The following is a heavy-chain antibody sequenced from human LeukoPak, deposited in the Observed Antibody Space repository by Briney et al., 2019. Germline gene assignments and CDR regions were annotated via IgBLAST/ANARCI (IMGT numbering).Heavy chain of an antibody. Sequence: GGSLRLSCAASGFTFSSYAMHWVRQAPGKGLEWVAVISYDGSNKYYADSVKGRFTISRDNSKNTLYLQMNSLRAEDTAVYYCARDREYYYGSSGYLDYWGQGTLVTVSS. V-gene: IGHV3-30-3*01. CDR2: ISYDGSNK. CDR3: ARDREYYYGSSGYLDY. J-gene: IGHJ4*02. CDR1: GFTFSSYA. D-gene: IGHD3-22*01.